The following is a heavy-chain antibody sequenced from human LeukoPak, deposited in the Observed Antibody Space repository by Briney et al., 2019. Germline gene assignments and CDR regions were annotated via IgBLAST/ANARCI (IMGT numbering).Heavy chain of an antibody. V-gene: IGHV3-23*01. CDR3: AIAGDILTGYYTSNPCEYFQH. CDR1: RFTFSSYA. CDR2: ICGRGGST. D-gene: IGHD3-9*01. J-gene: IGHJ1*01. Sequence: GGALRLSCVASRFTFSSYAISGVRQAPARGLEGVYAICGRGGSTHYEAPVKGRCTISRDNSKNTLYLQMNSLRAEDTAVYYCAIAGDILTGYYTSNPCEYFQHWGQGTLVTVSS.